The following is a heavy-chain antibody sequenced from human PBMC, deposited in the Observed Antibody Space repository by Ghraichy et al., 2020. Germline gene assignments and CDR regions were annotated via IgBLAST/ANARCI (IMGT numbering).Heavy chain of an antibody. J-gene: IGHJ2*01. CDR1: GFTFDDYT. V-gene: IGHV3-43*01. D-gene: IGHD7-27*01. CDR3: AKGGTGDGGYWYFDL. Sequence: GGSLRLSCAASGFTFDDYTMHWVRQTPGRGLEWVSLISWDGGGTYYTDSVKGRFTISRDNSKNSLYLQMNSLRIEDTALYYCAKGGTGDGGYWYFDLWGRGTLVTVSS. CDR2: ISWDGGGT.